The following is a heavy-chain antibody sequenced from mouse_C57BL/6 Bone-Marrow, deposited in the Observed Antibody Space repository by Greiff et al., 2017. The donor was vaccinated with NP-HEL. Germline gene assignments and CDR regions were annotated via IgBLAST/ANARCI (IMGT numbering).Heavy chain of an antibody. Sequence: VQVVESGPGLVKPSQSLFLTCSITGFPITSGYYWIWIRQSPGKPLEWMGYITHSGEPFYTPSLPSPISITRETSKNQFFLQLNSVTTEETAMYYWAGDSSGYGDFEYWGQGTTLTGSS. CDR1: GFPITSGYY. CDR3: AGDSSGYGDFEY. J-gene: IGHJ2*01. D-gene: IGHD3-2*02. V-gene: IGHV12-3*01. CDR2: ITHSGEP.